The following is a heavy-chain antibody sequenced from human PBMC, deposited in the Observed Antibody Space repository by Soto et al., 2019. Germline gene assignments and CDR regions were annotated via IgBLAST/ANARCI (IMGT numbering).Heavy chain of an antibody. CDR1: GYTFTSYA. Sequence: QVQLVQSGAEVKKPGASVKVSCKASGYTFTSYAMHWVRQAPGQRLEWMGWMNAGNGNTKYSQKFQGRVTITRDTSASTAYMELSSLRSEDTAVYYCARDLWLQGYFDYWGQGTLVTVSS. V-gene: IGHV1-3*01. D-gene: IGHD5-18*01. J-gene: IGHJ4*02. CDR2: MNAGNGNT. CDR3: ARDLWLQGYFDY.